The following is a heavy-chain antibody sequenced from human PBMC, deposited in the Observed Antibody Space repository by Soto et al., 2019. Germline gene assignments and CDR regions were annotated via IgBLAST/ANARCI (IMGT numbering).Heavy chain of an antibody. J-gene: IGHJ4*02. V-gene: IGHV4-4*07. CDR3: ARATGFLAVAGWGYFDY. CDR1: GGSISSYY. Sequence: SETLSLTCTVAGGSISSYYWSWIRQPAGKGLEWIGRIYTSGSTNYNPSLKSRVTMSVDTSKNQFSLKLSSVTAADTAVYYCARATGFLAVAGWGYFDYWGQGTLVTVSS. CDR2: IYTSGST. D-gene: IGHD6-19*01.